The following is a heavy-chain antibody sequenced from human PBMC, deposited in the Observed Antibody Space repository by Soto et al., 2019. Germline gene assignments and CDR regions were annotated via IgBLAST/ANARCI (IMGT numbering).Heavy chain of an antibody. V-gene: IGHV4-34*01. J-gene: IGHJ6*03. CDR1: GGSFSGYY. CDR3: ARAGYYDFWSGYSTTRHTRMDV. D-gene: IGHD3-3*01. Sequence: SETLSLTCAVYGGSFSGYYWSWIRQPPGKGLEWIGEINHSGSTNYNPSLKSRVTISVDTSKNQFSLKLSSVTAADTAVYYCARAGYYDFWSGYSTTRHTRMDVWGKGTTVS. CDR2: INHSGST.